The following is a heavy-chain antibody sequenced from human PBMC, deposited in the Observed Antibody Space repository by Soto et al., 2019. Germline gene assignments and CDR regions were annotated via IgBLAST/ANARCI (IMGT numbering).Heavy chain of an antibody. Sequence: GGSLRLSCAASEFTFSTYSMNWVRQAPGKGLEWISYISSTGSNIYYADSVKGRFTISRDNARNSLYLQMNSLRDEDTAVYYCARDSCRNTSCAANYWGQGTLVTVSS. CDR1: EFTFSTYS. V-gene: IGHV3-48*02. CDR3: ARDSCRNTSCAANY. CDR2: ISSTGSNI. D-gene: IGHD2-2*01. J-gene: IGHJ4*02.